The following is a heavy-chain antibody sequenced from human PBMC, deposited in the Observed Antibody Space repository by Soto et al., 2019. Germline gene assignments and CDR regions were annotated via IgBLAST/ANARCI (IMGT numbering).Heavy chain of an antibody. CDR3: ATAGLRISDY. J-gene: IGHJ4*02. CDR2: ISGRSSHS. V-gene: IGHV3-21*01. Sequence: EVRLVESGGGLVKPGGSLRLSCVASGISLNNYTMNWVRQAPGKGLEWVSSISGRSSHSYYAESLKGRFTISRDNSKNSLYLQMSSLRADATAGYYCATAGLRISDYWGQGILVTVAA. CDR1: GISLNNYT. D-gene: IGHD2-21*01.